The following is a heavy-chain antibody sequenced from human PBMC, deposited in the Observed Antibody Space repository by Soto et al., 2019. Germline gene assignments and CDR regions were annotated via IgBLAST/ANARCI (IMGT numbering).Heavy chain of an antibody. CDR1: GFLFRNYA. D-gene: IGHD5-12*01. V-gene: IGHV3-30-3*01. CDR3: ARDPYGGYIFDS. CDR2: ISFDGANI. Sequence: QVQLVESGGGVVQPGTSLRLSCAASGFLFRNYAMHWVRQSPAKGLEWLADISFDGANIFYAGAAKGRFTISRDNSKQTLYLQLDSLRPEDTGVYFCARDPYGGYIFDSWGQGTQVTLSS. J-gene: IGHJ4*02.